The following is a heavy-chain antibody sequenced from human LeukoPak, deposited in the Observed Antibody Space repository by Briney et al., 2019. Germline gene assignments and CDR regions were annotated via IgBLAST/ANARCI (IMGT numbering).Heavy chain of an antibody. D-gene: IGHD3-16*01. CDR2: IYSGGST. Sequence: GGSLRLSCAASGFTVSSNYMSWVRQAPGKGLEWVSVIYSGGSTYYADSVKGRFTISRDNAKNSLYLQMNSLRAEDTAVYYCARDAGGVLIHLTPFDYWGQGTLVTVSS. CDR3: ARDAGGVLIHLTPFDY. V-gene: IGHV3-53*01. J-gene: IGHJ4*02. CDR1: GFTVSSNY.